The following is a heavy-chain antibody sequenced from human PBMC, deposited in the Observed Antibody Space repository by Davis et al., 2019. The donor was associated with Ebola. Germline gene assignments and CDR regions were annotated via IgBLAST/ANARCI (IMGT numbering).Heavy chain of an antibody. CDR2: IHHSGRAT. CDR1: DYSISSGYY. CDR3: ASSGAAMVLFYYGMDV. D-gene: IGHD5-18*01. J-gene: IGHJ6*02. V-gene: IGHV4-38-2*02. Sequence: SETLSLTCIVSDYSISSGYYWGWIRQPPGKGLEWIGSIHHSGRATSYNPSLRSRVTISVDTSKNQFSLKLTSVIAADTAVYYCASSGAAMVLFYYGMDVWGQGTTVTVSS.